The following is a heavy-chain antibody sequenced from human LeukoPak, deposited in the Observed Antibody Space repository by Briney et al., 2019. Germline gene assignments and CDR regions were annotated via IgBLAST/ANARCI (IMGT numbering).Heavy chain of an antibody. CDR3: ARGSGVQVWSSLDY. Sequence: GRSLRLSCAASGFTFSSYGMHWVRQAPGKGLEWVAVMWFDGSNIYYADSVKGRFTISRDNSKNTLYLQMDSLRAEDTAVYYCARGSGVQVWSSLDYWGQGTLVTVSS. J-gene: IGHJ4*02. CDR1: GFTFSSYG. CDR2: MWFDGSNI. D-gene: IGHD5-18*01. V-gene: IGHV3-33*01.